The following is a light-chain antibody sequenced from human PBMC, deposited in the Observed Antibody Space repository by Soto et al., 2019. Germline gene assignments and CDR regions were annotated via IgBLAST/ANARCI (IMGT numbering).Light chain of an antibody. J-gene: IGKJ2*03. CDR2: GAF. CDR3: QQYNNWPPIPNS. V-gene: IGKV3D-15*01. CDR1: QSVGSN. Sequence: EMVLTQSPATLSVSPGEGVSLSCRASQSVGSNLVWYQQRPGQAPRLLIYGAFTRAAGVPARFSGSGSGTEFTLAISSLRSEDFAIYYCQQYNNWPPIPNSFGHGTKLKNK.